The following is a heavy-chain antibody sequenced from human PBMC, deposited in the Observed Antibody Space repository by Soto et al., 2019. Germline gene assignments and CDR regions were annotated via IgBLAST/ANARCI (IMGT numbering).Heavy chain of an antibody. J-gene: IGHJ4*02. V-gene: IGHV3-21*01. D-gene: IGHD3-22*01. CDR2: ISSSSSYI. CDR1: GFTFSSYS. Sequence: EVQLVESGGGLVKPGGSLRLSCAASGFTFSSYSMNWVRQAPGKGLEWVSSISSSSSYIYYADSVKGRFTISRDNTKXXLYLQMNSLRAEDTAVYYCASHPRDSSGYWYYFDYWGQGTLVTVSS. CDR3: ASHPRDSSGYWYYFDY.